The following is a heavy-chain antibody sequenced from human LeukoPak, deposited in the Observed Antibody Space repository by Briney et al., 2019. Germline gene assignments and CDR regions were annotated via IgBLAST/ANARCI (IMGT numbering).Heavy chain of an antibody. Sequence: SETLSLTCTVSGGSISIYYWSWIRQPPGKGLEWIGYIYDSGSTNYNPSLKSRVTISVDTSKNQFTLKLSSVTAADTAVYYCASLTTAEAFDIWGQGTMVTVSS. CDR3: ASLTTAEAFDI. V-gene: IGHV4-59*01. CDR1: GGSISIYY. J-gene: IGHJ3*02. CDR2: IYDSGST. D-gene: IGHD3-22*01.